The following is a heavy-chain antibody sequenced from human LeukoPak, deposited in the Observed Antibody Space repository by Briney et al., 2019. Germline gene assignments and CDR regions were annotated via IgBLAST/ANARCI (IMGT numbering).Heavy chain of an antibody. CDR2: IYNSGTT. J-gene: IGHJ4*02. CDR1: GGSLSSSNYC. V-gene: IGHV4-39*01. D-gene: IGHD1-1*01. CDR3: ARGDWNYFDS. Sequence: PSETLSLTCSVSGGSLSSSNYCWGWIRQPPGKGLEWIGSIYNSGTTYYNPSLKSRVTISVDTSKNQFSLKLSSVTTADTAVYYCARGDWNYFDSWGQGILVTVSS.